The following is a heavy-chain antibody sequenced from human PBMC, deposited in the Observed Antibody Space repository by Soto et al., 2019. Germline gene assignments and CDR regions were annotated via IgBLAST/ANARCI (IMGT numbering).Heavy chain of an antibody. D-gene: IGHD5-18*01. CDR3: ARERYRYGLTGYYGMDV. J-gene: IGHJ6*02. V-gene: IGHV1-18*01. Sequence: ASVKVSCKASGYTFTSYGISWVRQAPGQGLEWMGWISAYNGNTNYAQKLQGRVTMTTDTSTSTAYMELRSLRSDDTAVYYCARERYRYGLTGYYGMDVWGQGTTVTVSS. CDR2: ISAYNGNT. CDR1: GYTFTSYG.